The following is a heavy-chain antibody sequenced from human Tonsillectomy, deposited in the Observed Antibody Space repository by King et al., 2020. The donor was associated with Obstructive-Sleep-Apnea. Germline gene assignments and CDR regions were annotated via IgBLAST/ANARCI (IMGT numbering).Heavy chain of an antibody. D-gene: IGHD3-10*01. CDR1: GYTFTSYG. CDR2: ISADNGNT. V-gene: IGHV1-18*01. Sequence: QLVQSGAEVKKPGASVKVSCKASGYTFTSYGISWVRQAPGQGLEWMGWISADNGNTNYAQKLQGRVTMTTDTSKSTAYMELRSLRSDDTAFYYCERPLWFGELLYFDYWGQGTLVTVSS. J-gene: IGHJ4*02. CDR3: ERPLWFGELLYFDY.